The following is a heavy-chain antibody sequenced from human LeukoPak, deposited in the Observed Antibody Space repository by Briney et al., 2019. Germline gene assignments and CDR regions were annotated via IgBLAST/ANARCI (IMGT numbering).Heavy chain of an antibody. V-gene: IGHV4-61*02. J-gene: IGHJ3*02. CDR2: IYASGST. CDR3: ARDTYSYGYNDAFDI. Sequence: SQTLSLTCTVSGGSISSGSYYWSWIRQPAGKGLEWIGRIYASGSTNYNPSLKSRVTISVDTSKNQFSLKLSSVTAADTAVYYCARDTYSYGYNDAFDIWGQGTMVTVSS. D-gene: IGHD5-18*01. CDR1: GGSISSGSYY.